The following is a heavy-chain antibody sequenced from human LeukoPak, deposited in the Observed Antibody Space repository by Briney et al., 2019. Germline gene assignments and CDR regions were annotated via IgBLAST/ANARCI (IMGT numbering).Heavy chain of an antibody. CDR3: AKWGDYDILTGYYDPDY. Sequence: GGSLRLSCAASGFIFRNYAMSWVRQAPGKGLEWVSAITGSGDSTYYADSVKGRFTISRDTSKSTLYLQMNSLRVEDTAVYYCAKWGDYDILTGYYDPDYWGQGTLVTVSS. CDR1: GFIFRNYA. CDR2: ITGSGDST. J-gene: IGHJ4*02. V-gene: IGHV3-23*01. D-gene: IGHD3-9*01.